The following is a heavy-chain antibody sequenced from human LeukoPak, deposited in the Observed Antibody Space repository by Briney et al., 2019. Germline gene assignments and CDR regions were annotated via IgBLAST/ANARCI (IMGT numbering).Heavy chain of an antibody. CDR1: GGTFSNNA. CDR3: AQETGGAVNGVRGGHAFDI. D-gene: IGHD3-10*01. Sequence: SVPDACKAYGGTFSNNAISWVRQAPGQGLEWMGGITPIFGTANYAQVFQGRVTITADISTRTAYMELNSLRSDDTAVYYCAQETGGAVNGVRGGHAFDIWGQGTMVTVSS. V-gene: IGHV1-69*06. J-gene: IGHJ3*02. CDR2: ITPIFGTA.